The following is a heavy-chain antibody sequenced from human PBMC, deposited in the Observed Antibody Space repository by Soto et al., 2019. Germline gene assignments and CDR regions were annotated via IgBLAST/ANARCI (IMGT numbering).Heavy chain of an antibody. CDR2: INHSGST. CDR1: GGSFSGYY. D-gene: IGHD3-10*01. Sequence: KPSETLSLTCAVYGGSFSGYYWSWIRQPPGKGLEWIGEINHSGSTNYNPSLKSRVTISVDTSKNQFSLKLSSVTAADTAVYYCARGYCTNGVCPNYGSGSYYSRKYNWFDPWGQGTLVTVSS. V-gene: IGHV4-34*01. J-gene: IGHJ5*02. CDR3: ARGYCTNGVCPNYGSGSYYSRKYNWFDP.